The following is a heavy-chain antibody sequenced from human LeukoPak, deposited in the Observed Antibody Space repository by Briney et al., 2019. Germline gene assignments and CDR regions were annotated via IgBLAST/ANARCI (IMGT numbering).Heavy chain of an antibody. CDR2: INHGGST. D-gene: IGHD1/OR15-1a*01. J-gene: IGHJ3*02. CDR1: GGSFSGYY. Sequence: ASETLSLTCAVYGGSFSGYYWSWIRQPPGKGLEWIGEINHGGSTNYNPSLKSRVTISVDTSKNQFSLKLSSVTAADTAVYYCARGFSKVYNWNNRADDAFDIWGQGTLVTVSS. V-gene: IGHV4-34*01. CDR3: ARGFSKVYNWNNRADDAFDI.